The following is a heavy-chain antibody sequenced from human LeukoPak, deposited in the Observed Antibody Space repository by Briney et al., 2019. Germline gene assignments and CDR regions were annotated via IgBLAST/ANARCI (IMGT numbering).Heavy chain of an antibody. V-gene: IGHV4-59*01. Sequence: RSETLSLTCTVSGGSISSYYRSWIRQPPGKGLEWIGYIYYSGSTNYNPSLKSRVTISVDTSKNQFSLKLSSVTAADTAVYYCARRNVGYRSCQLDYWGQGTLVTVSS. CDR1: GGSISSYY. CDR3: ARRNVGYRSCQLDY. J-gene: IGHJ4*02. D-gene: IGHD5-12*01. CDR2: IYYSGST.